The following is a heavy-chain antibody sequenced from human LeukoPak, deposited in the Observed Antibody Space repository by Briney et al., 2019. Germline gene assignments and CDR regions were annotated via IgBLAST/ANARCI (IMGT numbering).Heavy chain of an antibody. CDR3: ARRRYGSGRSGTGDY. V-gene: IGHV4-39*01. J-gene: IGHJ4*02. D-gene: IGHD3-10*01. CDR1: GGSISSSSYY. CDR2: IYYRGTT. Sequence: PSETLSLTCTVSGGSISSSSYYWGWIRLPPGKGLEWIGSIYYRGTTYYNPSLKSLVTISVDTSKNQFSLKLSSVTAADTAVYYCARRRYGSGRSGTGDYWGQGTLVTVSS.